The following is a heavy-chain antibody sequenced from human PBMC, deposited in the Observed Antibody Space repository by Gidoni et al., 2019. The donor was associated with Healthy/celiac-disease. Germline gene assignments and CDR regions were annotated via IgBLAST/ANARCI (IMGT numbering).Heavy chain of an antibody. V-gene: IGHV4-59*01. Sequence: QVQLQESGPGLVKPSANLSLTCTAPGGSISSYYWSWIRQSPGKGLEWIGYISDSGSTNYNPSLRRRITISVNSSKNQFSLKRSSVAAADTAVYYCARVLGLTIFGPYYFGYWGQGTLVTVSS. D-gene: IGHD3-3*01. CDR1: GGSISSYY. CDR2: ISDSGST. CDR3: ARVLGLTIFGPYYFGY. J-gene: IGHJ4*02.